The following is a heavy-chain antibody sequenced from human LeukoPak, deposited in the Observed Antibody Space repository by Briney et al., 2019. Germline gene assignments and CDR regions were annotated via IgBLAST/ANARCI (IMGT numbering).Heavy chain of an antibody. CDR3: ARDRGSPEYCSSTNCPFDY. V-gene: IGHV3-74*01. D-gene: IGHD2-2*01. Sequence: GGSLRLSCAASGFTFKTCAMNWVRQAPGRGLEWVSRINSDGSSTRYADSVKGRFTISRDNAKNTLYLQMNSLRAEDTAVYYCARDRGSPEYCSSTNCPFDYWGQGTLVTVSS. CDR2: INSDGSST. CDR1: GFTFKTCA. J-gene: IGHJ4*02.